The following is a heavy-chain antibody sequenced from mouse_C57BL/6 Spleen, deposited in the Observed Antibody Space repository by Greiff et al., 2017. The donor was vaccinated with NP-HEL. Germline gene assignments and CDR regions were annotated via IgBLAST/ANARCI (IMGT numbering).Heavy chain of an antibody. CDR2: IDPEDGDT. V-gene: IGHV14-1*01. CDR1: GFNIKDYY. J-gene: IGHJ4*01. Sequence: EVKLMESGAELVRPGASVKLSCTASGFNIKDYYMHWVKPRPEQGLEWIGRIDPEDGDTEYAPKFPGKATMTADTSSNTAYLQLSSLTSEDTAVYYCTTSLREDAMDYWGQGTSVTVSS. D-gene: IGHD1-1*01. CDR3: TTSLREDAMDY.